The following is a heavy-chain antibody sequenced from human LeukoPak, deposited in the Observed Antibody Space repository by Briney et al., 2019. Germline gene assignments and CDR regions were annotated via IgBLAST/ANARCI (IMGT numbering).Heavy chain of an antibody. CDR1: GFTFSSGY. CDR3: ARYTGGGVY. V-gene: IGHV3-74*01. J-gene: IGHJ4*02. Sequence: PGGSLRLSCAVSGFTFSSGYMHWVRQPLGKGPVWVSRISSDGSNTIYADSVKGRFTISRDDARNTLYLQMNSLRDADTAVYYCARYTGGGVYWGQGTLVTVSS. D-gene: IGHD2-2*02. CDR2: ISSDGSNT.